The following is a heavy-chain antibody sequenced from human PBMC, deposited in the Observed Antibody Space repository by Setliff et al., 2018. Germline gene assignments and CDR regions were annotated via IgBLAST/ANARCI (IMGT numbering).Heavy chain of an antibody. CDR2: INHSGST. Sequence: PSETLSLTCAASGGTFSYYYWTWIRQPPGKGLEWIGEINHSGSTSYNPSLESRVTISVDTSKNQFSLKVTSVTAADTAVYYCTRHAGRENQLPHTYYYYMDVWGKGATVTVSS. V-gene: IGHV4-34*01. J-gene: IGHJ6*03. CDR1: GGTFSYYY. CDR3: TRHAGRENQLPHTYYYYMDV. D-gene: IGHD2-2*01.